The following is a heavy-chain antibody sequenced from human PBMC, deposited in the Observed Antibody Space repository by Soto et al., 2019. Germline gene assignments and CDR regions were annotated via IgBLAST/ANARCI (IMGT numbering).Heavy chain of an antibody. D-gene: IGHD1-7*01. CDR2: IIGSGGTT. V-gene: IGHV3-23*01. CDR1: GFIFRNYV. CDR3: AKRPLELHMSDY. Sequence: EVQLSESGGGLVQPGGSLRLSCTASGFIFRNYVMTWVRQAPGKGLEWVSSIIGSGGTTYYTDSVKGRFTISRDNSKNTLFLQINSLRAEDTAVYYCAKRPLELHMSDYWGQGTLVTVSS. J-gene: IGHJ4*02.